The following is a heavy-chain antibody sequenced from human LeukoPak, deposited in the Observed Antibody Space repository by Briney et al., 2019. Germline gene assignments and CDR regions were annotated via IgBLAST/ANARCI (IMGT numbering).Heavy chain of an antibody. J-gene: IGHJ3*02. V-gene: IGHV4-34*01. CDR1: GGSFSGYY. CDR2: INHSGST. D-gene: IGHD3-22*01. CDR3: ARDDSSGYHDDAFDI. Sequence: SETLPLTCAVYGGSFSGYYWSWIRQPPGKGLEWIGEINHSGSTNYNPSLKSRVTISVDTSKNQFSLKLSSVTAADTAVYYCARDDSSGYHDDAFDIWGQGTMVTVSS.